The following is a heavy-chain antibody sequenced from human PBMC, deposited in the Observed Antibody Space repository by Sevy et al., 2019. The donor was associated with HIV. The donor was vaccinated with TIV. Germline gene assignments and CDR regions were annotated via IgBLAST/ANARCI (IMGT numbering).Heavy chain of an antibody. D-gene: IGHD3-10*01. CDR1: GFTFNRYW. V-gene: IGHV3-7*01. CDR3: ARNWHPTVFLMVLASTPAVFDY. J-gene: IGHJ4*02. Sequence: GGSLRLSCAASGFTFNRYWMSWVRQAPGKGLEWVATIKDDGSEKYYVDSVKGRFTISRENAKNSLYLQMNSLRDEDAAVYYCARNWHPTVFLMVLASTPAVFDYWGQGTLVTVSS. CDR2: IKDDGSEK.